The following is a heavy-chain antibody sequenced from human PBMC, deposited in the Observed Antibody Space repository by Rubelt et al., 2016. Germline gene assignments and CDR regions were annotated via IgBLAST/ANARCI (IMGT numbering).Heavy chain of an antibody. D-gene: IGHD3-3*01. V-gene: IGHV4-31*03. CDR2: IYYTGST. J-gene: IGHJ5*02. CDR3: AREASGITVFGETAGWFDP. CDR1: GASISSGGYY. Sequence: QVRLQESGPGLVKPSQTLSLTCTVSGASISSGGYYWAWIRQHPGKGLEWIGYIYYTGSTYYNPSLENRFSLSVDTSKNQFSRNLTSVTAADTAVYYCAREASGITVFGETAGWFDPWGRGTQVTVSS.